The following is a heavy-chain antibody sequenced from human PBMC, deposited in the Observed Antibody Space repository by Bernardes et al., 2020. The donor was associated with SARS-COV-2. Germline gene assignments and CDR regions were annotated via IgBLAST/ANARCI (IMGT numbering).Heavy chain of an antibody. D-gene: IGHD3-10*01. CDR1: GFSLSTSGVG. CDR3: AHINYYGSGGLWRHNWFDP. CDR2: IYWNDDK. J-gene: IGHJ5*02. V-gene: IGHV2-5*01. Sequence: SGPTLVKPTQTLTLTCTFSGFSLSTSGVGVGWIRQPPGKALEWLALIYWNDDKRYSPSLKSRLTITKDTSKNQVVLTMTNMDPVDTATYYCAHINYYGSGGLWRHNWFDPGGQGTLVTVSS.